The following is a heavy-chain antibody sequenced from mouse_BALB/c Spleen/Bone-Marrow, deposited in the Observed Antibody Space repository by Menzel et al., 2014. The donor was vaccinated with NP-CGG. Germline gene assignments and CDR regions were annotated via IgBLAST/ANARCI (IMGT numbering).Heavy chain of an antibody. CDR2: INPNSGYT. J-gene: IGHJ2*01. CDR1: GYSLTSYT. Sequence: VKLQESVAELARPGASVKMSCKASGYSLTSYTMHWVKQRPGQGLEWIGYINPNSGYTEYNQKFKDRTTLTADKSSSTAYLHLSSLTSEDSAVYYCARRVPYHFDYWGQGTTLTVSS. D-gene: IGHD2-10*01. V-gene: IGHV1-4*02. CDR3: ARRVPYHFDY.